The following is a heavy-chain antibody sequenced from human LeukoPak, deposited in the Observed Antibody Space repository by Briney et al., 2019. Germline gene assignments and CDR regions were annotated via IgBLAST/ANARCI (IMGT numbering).Heavy chain of an antibody. CDR1: GGSISSSSYY. CDR2: IYYSGST. Sequence: SETLSLTCTVSGGSISSSSYYWGWIRQPPGKGLEWIGSIYYSGSTYYNPSLKSRVTISVDTSKNQFSLKLSSVTAADTAVYYRARVAAAGMIFGFDPWGQGTLVTVSS. D-gene: IGHD6-13*01. CDR3: ARVAAAGMIFGFDP. J-gene: IGHJ5*02. V-gene: IGHV4-39*07.